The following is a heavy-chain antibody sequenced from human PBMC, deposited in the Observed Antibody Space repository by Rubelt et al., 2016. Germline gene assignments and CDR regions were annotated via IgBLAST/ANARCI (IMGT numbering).Heavy chain of an antibody. V-gene: IGHV3-64*04. CDR1: GFTFSSYA. J-gene: IGHJ6*02. CDR3: ARVYGSGSSFYYYYGMDV. Sequence: QVQLVESGGGVVQPGGSLRLSCAASGFTFSSYAMHWVRQAPGKGLEYVSGIDTNGGTTYYADSVKGRFTISRDNSKNTLYLQMNSLRAEDTAVYYCARVYGSGSSFYYYYGMDVWGQGTTVTVSS. CDR2: IDTNGGTT. D-gene: IGHD3-10*01.